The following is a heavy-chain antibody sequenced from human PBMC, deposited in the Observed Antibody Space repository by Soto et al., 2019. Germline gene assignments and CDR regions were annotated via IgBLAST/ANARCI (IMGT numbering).Heavy chain of an antibody. CDR2: INHSGST. J-gene: IGHJ5*02. CDR3: ARGPALKVLSRRTAWFDP. Sequence: QVQLQQWGAGLLKPSETLSLTCAVYGGSFSGYYWSWIRQPPGKGLEWIGEINHSGSTNYNPSPKSLVTRAVDTAKNPFSRKPSSVSAADTAVYAFARGPALKVLSRRTAWFDPWGQGTLVTVSS. D-gene: IGHD2-2*01. V-gene: IGHV4-34*01. CDR1: GGSFSGYY.